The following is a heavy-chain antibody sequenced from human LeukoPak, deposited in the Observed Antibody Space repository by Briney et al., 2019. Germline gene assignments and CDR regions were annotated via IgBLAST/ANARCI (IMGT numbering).Heavy chain of an antibody. Sequence: SVKVSCKASGGTFSSYAISWVRQAPGQGLEWMGRIIPIFGTANYAQKFQGRVTITTDESTSTAYMELNSLRSEDTAVYYCASNLAAAVAGRRWGQGTLVTVSS. CDR2: IIPIFGTA. J-gene: IGHJ4*02. V-gene: IGHV1-69*05. D-gene: IGHD6-19*01. CDR3: ASNLAAAVAGRR. CDR1: GGTFSSYA.